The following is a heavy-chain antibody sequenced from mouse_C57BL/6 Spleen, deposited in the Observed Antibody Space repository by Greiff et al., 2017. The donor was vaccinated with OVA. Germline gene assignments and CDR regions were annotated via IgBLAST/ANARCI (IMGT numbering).Heavy chain of an antibody. D-gene: IGHD1-1*01. CDR2: IDPPDSYT. J-gene: IGHJ3*01. CDR1: GYTFTSYW. CDR3: ARDYYGSSYVFAY. Sequence: VQLQQPGAELVMPGASVKLSCKASGYTFTSYWMHWVKQRPGQGLEWIGEIDPPDSYTNYNQKFKGKSTLTVDKSSSTAYMQLSSLTSEYSAVYYCARDYYGSSYVFAYWGQGTLVTVSA. V-gene: IGHV1-69*01.